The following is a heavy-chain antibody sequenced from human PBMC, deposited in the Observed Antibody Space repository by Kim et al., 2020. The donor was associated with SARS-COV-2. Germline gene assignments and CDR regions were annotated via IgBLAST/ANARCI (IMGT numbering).Heavy chain of an antibody. Sequence: ASVKVSCKSSGYTFTSYAMHWVRQAPGQRLEWMGWINAGNGNTKYSQKFQGRVTITRDTSASTAYMELSSLRSEDTAVYYCARDSTPYDYYDFWCAEWGVGPTNWFDPWGQGTLVSVSA. D-gene: IGHD3-3*01. CDR3: ARDSTPYDYYDFWCAEWGVGPTNWFDP. J-gene: IGHJ5*02. V-gene: IGHV1-3*01. CDR2: INAGNGNT. CDR1: GYTFTSYA.